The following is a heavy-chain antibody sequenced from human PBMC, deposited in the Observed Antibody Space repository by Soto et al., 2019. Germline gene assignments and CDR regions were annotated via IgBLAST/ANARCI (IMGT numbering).Heavy chain of an antibody. D-gene: IGHD2-15*01. V-gene: IGHV3-21*01. CDR1: GFTFSRYS. Sequence: EVQLVESGGGLVKPGGSLRLSCAASGFTFSRYSMNWFRQAPGKGLEWVSSISSSSSYIYYADSVKGRFTISRDNAKNSLYLQINSLRAEDTAVYYCARLRFGRSYVDYWGQGTLVTVS. J-gene: IGHJ4*02. CDR3: ARLRFGRSYVDY. CDR2: ISSSSSYI.